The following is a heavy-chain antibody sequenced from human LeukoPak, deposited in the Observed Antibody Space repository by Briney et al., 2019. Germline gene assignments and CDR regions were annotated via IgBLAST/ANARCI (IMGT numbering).Heavy chain of an antibody. CDR3: ARGPSLTVIAAAGYDY. Sequence: PSETLSLTCTVSGGSISSYYWSWIRQPPGKGLEWIGYIYYSGSTNYNPSLKSRVTISVDTSKNQFSLKLSSVTAADTAVYYCARGPSLTVIAAAGYDYWGQGTLVTVS. D-gene: IGHD6-13*01. V-gene: IGHV4-59*01. J-gene: IGHJ4*02. CDR1: GGSISSYY. CDR2: IYYSGST.